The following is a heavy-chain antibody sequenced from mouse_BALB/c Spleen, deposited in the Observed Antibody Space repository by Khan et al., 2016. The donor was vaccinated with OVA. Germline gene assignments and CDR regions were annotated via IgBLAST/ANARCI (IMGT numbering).Heavy chain of an antibody. J-gene: IGHJ3*01. V-gene: IGHV5-6*01. CDR3: ARHNYGPFAY. Sequence: EVELVESGGDLVKPGGSLKLSCAASGFTFSTYAMSWVRRTPDKRLEWVASINTGGDYIYYPDSVQGRFTISRDNVKNTLYLQMSSLRSEDTAMYYCARHNYGPFAYWGQGTLVTVSA. CDR2: INTGGDYI. CDR1: GFTFSTYA. D-gene: IGHD1-1*01.